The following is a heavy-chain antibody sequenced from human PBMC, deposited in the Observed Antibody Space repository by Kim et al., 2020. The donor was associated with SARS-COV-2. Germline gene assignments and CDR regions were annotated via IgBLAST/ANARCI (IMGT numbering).Heavy chain of an antibody. CDR3: ATDRLGQLDN. CDR2: EK. D-gene: IGHD6-6*01. Sequence: EKYYVDSVKGRFTIARDNTKNSLYLQMNSLRAEDTAVYFGATDRLGQLDNWGQGTLVTVSS. J-gene: IGHJ4*02. V-gene: IGHV3-7*03.